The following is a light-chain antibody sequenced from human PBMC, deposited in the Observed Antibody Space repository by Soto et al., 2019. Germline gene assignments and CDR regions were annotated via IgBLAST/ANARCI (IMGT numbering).Light chain of an antibody. J-gene: IGLJ1*01. V-gene: IGLV2-11*01. CDR2: DVT. CDR3: CSYAGSYTYV. Sequence: QSALTQPRSVSGSPGQSVTISCTGTSSDIGDYNYVSWYQQHPDKAPKLMIYDVTKRPSGVPDRLSGSKSGNTASLTISGLQADDEADYYCCSYAGSYTYVFGTGTKLTVL. CDR1: SSDIGDYNY.